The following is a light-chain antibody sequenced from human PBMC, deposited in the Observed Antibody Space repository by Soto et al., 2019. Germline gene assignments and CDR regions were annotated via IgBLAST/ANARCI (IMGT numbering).Light chain of an antibody. CDR1: SSNIGSNY. CDR2: RNN. V-gene: IGLV1-47*01. CDR3: QSYDSSLSGYWV. Sequence: QAVVTQPPSASGTPGQRVTISCSGSSSNIGSNYVYWYQQLPGTAPKLLIYRNNQRPSGVPDRFSGSKSGTSASLAISGLRAEDEADYYCQSYDSSLSGYWVFGGGTKLTVL. J-gene: IGLJ3*02.